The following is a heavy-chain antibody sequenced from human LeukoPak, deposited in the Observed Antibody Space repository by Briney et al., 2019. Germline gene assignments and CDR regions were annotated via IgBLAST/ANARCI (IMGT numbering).Heavy chain of an antibody. CDR2: IYSGDST. Sequence: PGGSLRLSCAASGFTVSSNSMSWVRRAPGKGLEWVSVIYSGDSTYYADSVKGRFTISRDNSKNTLYLQMNSLRAEDTAVYYCAKGRGWYYYYYMDVWGKGTTVTVSS. J-gene: IGHJ6*03. V-gene: IGHV3-53*01. D-gene: IGHD3-10*01. CDR1: GFTVSSNS. CDR3: AKGRGWYYYYYMDV.